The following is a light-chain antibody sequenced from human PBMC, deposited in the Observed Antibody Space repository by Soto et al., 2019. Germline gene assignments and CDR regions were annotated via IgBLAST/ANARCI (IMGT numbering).Light chain of an antibody. J-gene: IGKJ4*01. V-gene: IGKV3-11*01. Sequence: EIVLTQSPATLSLSPGERATLSCRASQSVRSYLAWYQQKPGQPPRLLIYDTSNRATGIPARFSGSGSGTDFTLTISSLEPEDFAVYYCQQRSDWPLTFGGGTKVEI. CDR3: QQRSDWPLT. CDR2: DTS. CDR1: QSVRSY.